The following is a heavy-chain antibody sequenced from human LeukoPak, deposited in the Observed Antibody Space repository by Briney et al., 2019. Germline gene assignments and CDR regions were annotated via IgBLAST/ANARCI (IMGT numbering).Heavy chain of an antibody. Sequence: GVSLRLSCTASGFPFNEYSMNWVRQAPGKGLEWIAYIGIDGGNTWYADSVKGRFTISADSAKNSVSLQMSSLRVEDTAVYYCARDHNYAFDNWGQGTLVSVSS. J-gene: IGHJ4*02. CDR2: IGIDGGNT. CDR3: ARDHNYAFDN. D-gene: IGHD1-1*01. V-gene: IGHV3-48*04. CDR1: GFPFNEYS.